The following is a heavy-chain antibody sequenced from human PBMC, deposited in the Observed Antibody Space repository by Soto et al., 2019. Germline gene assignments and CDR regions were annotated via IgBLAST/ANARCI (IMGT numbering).Heavy chain of an antibody. CDR2: INAGNGNT. CDR3: ARASSMVRGVIAP. CDR1: GYTFTSYA. Sequence: QVQLVQSGAEVKKPGASVKVSCKASGYTFTSYAMHWVRQAPGQRLEWMGWINAGNGNTKYSQKFQGRVTITRDTSASTAYMELSSLRSEDTAVYYCARASSMVRGVIAPWGQGTLVTVSS. D-gene: IGHD3-10*01. V-gene: IGHV1-3*01. J-gene: IGHJ5*02.